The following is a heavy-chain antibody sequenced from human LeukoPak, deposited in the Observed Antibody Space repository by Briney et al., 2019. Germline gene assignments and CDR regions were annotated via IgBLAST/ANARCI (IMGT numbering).Heavy chain of an antibody. CDR1: GFTFSSYG. V-gene: IGHV3-33*06. CDR3: AKERLTYYYDSSGYYEYFDY. CDR2: ICYDGSNK. Sequence: GGSLRLSCAASGFTFSSYGMHWVRQAPGKGLEWVAVICYDGSNKYYADSVKGRFTISRDNSKNTLYLQMNSLRAEDTAVYYCAKERLTYYYDSSGYYEYFDYWGQGTLVTVSS. D-gene: IGHD3-22*01. J-gene: IGHJ4*02.